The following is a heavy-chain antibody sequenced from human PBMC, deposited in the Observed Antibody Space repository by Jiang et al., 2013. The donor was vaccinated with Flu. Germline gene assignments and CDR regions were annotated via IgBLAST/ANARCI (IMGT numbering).Heavy chain of an antibody. CDR1: GYTFTSYY. D-gene: IGHD3-22*01. CDR2: INPSGGST. V-gene: IGHV1-46*01. J-gene: IGHJ4*02. Sequence: SVKVSSKASGYTFTSYYMHWVRQAPGQGLEWMGIINPSGGSTSYAQKFQGRVTMTRDTSTSTVYMELSSLRSEDTAVYYCARDAPLRGGSGYYFIIDYWGQGTLVTVSS. CDR3: ARDAPLRGGSGYYFIIDY.